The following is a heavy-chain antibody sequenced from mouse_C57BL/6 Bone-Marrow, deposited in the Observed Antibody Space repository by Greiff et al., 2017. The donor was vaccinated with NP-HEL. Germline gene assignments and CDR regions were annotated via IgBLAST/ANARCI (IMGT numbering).Heavy chain of an antibody. Sequence: VQLKESGPELVKPGASVKISCKASGYAFSSSWMNWVKQRPGKGLEWIGRIYPGDGDTNYNGKFKGKATLTADKSSSTAYMQLSSLTSEDSAVYFCAQSNYYFDYWGQGTTLTVSS. J-gene: IGHJ2*01. CDR1: GYAFSSSW. CDR2: IYPGDGDT. V-gene: IGHV1-82*01. CDR3: AQSNYYFDY. D-gene: IGHD2-5*01.